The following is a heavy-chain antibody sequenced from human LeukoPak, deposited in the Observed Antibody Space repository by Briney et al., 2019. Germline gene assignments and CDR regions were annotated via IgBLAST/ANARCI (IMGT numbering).Heavy chain of an antibody. Sequence: GGSLRLSCAASGFTFSSYEMNWVRQAPGKGLEWVSSISSSSSYIYYADSVKGRFTISRDNAKNSLYLQMNSLRAEDTAVYYCARDFSASYYYGSGSYRSYYYGMDVWGQGTTVTVSS. CDR1: GFTFSSYE. J-gene: IGHJ6*02. D-gene: IGHD3-10*01. V-gene: IGHV3-21*01. CDR3: ARDFSASYYYGSGSYRSYYYGMDV. CDR2: ISSSSSYI.